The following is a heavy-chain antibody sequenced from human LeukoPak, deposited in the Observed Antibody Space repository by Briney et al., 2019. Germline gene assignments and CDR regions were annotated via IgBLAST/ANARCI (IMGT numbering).Heavy chain of an antibody. V-gene: IGHV4-59*02. CDR3: ARAALGSYYYYYMDV. D-gene: IGHD6-6*01. J-gene: IGHJ6*03. CDR2: IYYSGST. CDR1: GGSVTDYY. Sequence: SETLSLTCTVSGGSVTDYYWSWIRQPPGKGLEWIGYIYYSGSTNYNPSLKSRVTISVDTSKNQFSLKLSSVTAADTAVYYCARAALGSYYYYYMDVWGKGTTVTVSS.